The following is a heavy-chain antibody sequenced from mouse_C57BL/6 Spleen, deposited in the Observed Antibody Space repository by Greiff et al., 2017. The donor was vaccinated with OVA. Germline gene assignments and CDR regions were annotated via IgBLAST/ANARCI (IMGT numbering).Heavy chain of an antibody. CDR3: APYYSNLPFAY. J-gene: IGHJ3*01. D-gene: IGHD2-5*01. CDR1: GYAFSSSW. CDR2: IYPGDGDT. V-gene: IGHV1-82*01. Sequence: VKLMESGPELVKPGASVKISCKASGYAFSSSWMNWVKQRPGKGLEWIGRIYPGDGDTNYNGKFKGKATLTADKSSSTAYMQLSSLTSEDSAVYFCAPYYSNLPFAYWGQGTLVTVSA.